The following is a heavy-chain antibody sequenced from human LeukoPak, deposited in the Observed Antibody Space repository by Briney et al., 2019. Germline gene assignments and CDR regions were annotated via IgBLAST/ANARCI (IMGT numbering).Heavy chain of an antibody. CDR1: GFTFSSYA. CDR2: ISGSGGST. J-gene: IGHJ4*02. CDR3: AKGFGIIVGATSYY. Sequence: GGSLRLSCAASGFTFSSYAMSWVRQAPGKGLEWVSAISGSGGSTYYADSVKGRFTISRDNSKNTLYLQMNSLRAEDTAVYYCAKGFGIIVGATSYYWGQGTLVTVSS. V-gene: IGHV3-23*01. D-gene: IGHD1-26*01.